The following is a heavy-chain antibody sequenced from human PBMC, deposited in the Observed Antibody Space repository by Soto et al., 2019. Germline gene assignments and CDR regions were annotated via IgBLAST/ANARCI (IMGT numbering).Heavy chain of an antibody. V-gene: IGHV1-3*01. CDR2: INAGNGNT. Sequence: ASVKVSCKASGYTFTSYAMHWVRQAPGQRLEWMGWINAGNGNTKYSQKFQGRVTITRDTSASTAYMELSSLRSEDTAVYYCARGALGYYDSSGYYKRWGQGTLVTVSS. D-gene: IGHD3-22*01. J-gene: IGHJ4*02. CDR3: ARGALGYYDSSGYYKR. CDR1: GYTFTSYA.